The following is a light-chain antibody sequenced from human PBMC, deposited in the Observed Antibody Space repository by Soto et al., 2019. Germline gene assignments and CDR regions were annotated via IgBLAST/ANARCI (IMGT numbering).Light chain of an antibody. CDR1: QSVSSY. CDR2: DAS. CDR3: QQYNTWRSIT. J-gene: IGKJ5*01. Sequence: EIVLTQPPATLSLSPGERAPLSCRASQSVSSYLAWYQQKPGQAPRLLIYDASNRATGIPARFSGSGSGTDFTLTISSLEPEDFAVYYCQQYNTWRSITFGQGTRLEIK. V-gene: IGKV3-11*01.